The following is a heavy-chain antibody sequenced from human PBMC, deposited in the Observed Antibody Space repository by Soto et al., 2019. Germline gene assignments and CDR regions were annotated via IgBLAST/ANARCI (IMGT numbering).Heavy chain of an antibody. D-gene: IGHD1-26*01. CDR2: ISGGGVST. J-gene: IGHJ6*02. CDR1: GFTFSYYA. Sequence: PGGSLRLSCAASGFTFSYYAMSWVRQAPGKGLEWVSSISGGGVSTYYANSVMGRFTISRDNPKNTLYLQMNNLRADDTAVYYYAKVVRSPYHCDMDVWGQGTTVTVSS. CDR3: AKVVRSPYHCDMDV. V-gene: IGHV3-23*01.